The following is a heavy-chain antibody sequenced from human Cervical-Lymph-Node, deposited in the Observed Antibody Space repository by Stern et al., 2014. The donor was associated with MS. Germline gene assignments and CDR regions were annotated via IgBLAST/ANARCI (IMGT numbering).Heavy chain of an antibody. CDR1: GYTFTSYG. D-gene: IGHD3-22*01. CDR2: ISAYNGNT. J-gene: IGHJ5*02. CDR3: AGESRMDYDRDPSGWFDP. V-gene: IGHV1-18*01. Sequence: VQLEESGAEVKKPGASVKVSCKASGYTFTSYGISWVRQAPGQGLEWMGWISAYNGNTNYAQKLQGRVTMTTDKSTSTAYKEVRSLRSDDTAVYYCAGESRMDYDRDPSGWFDPWGQGTLVTVSS.